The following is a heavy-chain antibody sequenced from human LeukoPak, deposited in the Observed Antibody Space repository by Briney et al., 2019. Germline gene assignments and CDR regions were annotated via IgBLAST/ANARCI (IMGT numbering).Heavy chain of an antibody. D-gene: IGHD6-19*01. J-gene: IGHJ4*02. Sequence: SVKVSCKASGGTFSSYAISWVRQAPGQGLEWVGRIIPLLGVRSYAQKFQDRVTVSADKSTSTAYMELSSLRSEDSALYYCAIIAVGGVDPFDSWGQGTLVTVSS. CDR3: AIIAVGGVDPFDS. CDR1: GGTFSSYA. V-gene: IGHV1-69*04. CDR2: IIPLLGVR.